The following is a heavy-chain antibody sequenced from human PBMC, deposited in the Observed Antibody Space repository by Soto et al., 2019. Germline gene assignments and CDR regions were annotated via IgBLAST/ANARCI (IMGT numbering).Heavy chain of an antibody. J-gene: IGHJ4*02. CDR3: AKGGPEILWFGEFFDY. D-gene: IGHD3-10*01. V-gene: IGHV3-23*01. CDR1: GFTFSSYA. CDR2: ISGSGGST. Sequence: PGGSLRLSCAASGFTFSSYAMSWVRQAPGKGLEWVSAISGSGGSTYYADSVKGRFTISRDNSKNTLYLQMNSLRAEDTAVYYCAKGGPEILWFGEFFDYWGQGTLVTVSS.